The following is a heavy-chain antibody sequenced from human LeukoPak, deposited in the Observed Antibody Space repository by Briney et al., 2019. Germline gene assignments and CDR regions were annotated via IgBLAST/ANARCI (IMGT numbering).Heavy chain of an antibody. CDR2: ISYDGSNK. CDR1: GFTFSSYG. J-gene: IGHJ6*04. D-gene: IGHD6-13*01. V-gene: IGHV3-30*18. CDR3: AKGRIAAAGTYYYYYGMDV. Sequence: GRSLRLSCAASGFTFSSYGMHWVRQAPGKGLEWVAVISYDGSNKYYADSVKDRFTISRDNSKNTLYLQMNSLRAEDTAVYYCAKGRIAAAGTYYYYYGMDVWGKGTTVTVSS.